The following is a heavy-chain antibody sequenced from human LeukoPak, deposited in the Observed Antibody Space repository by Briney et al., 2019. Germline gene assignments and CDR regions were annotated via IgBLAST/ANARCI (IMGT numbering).Heavy chain of an antibody. D-gene: IGHD3-10*01. CDR3: ARDLGDFYYISLDFDY. CDR2: ISYDGSNK. V-gene: IGHV3-30*04. J-gene: IGHJ4*02. Sequence: GMSLRLSCAASGFTFRNYALHWVPQAPGKGLEWVAVISYDGSNKYYADSVKGRFTISRDNSKNTLYLQMNSLRAEDTAVYYCARDLGDFYYISLDFDYWGQGTLVSVSS. CDR1: GFTFRNYA.